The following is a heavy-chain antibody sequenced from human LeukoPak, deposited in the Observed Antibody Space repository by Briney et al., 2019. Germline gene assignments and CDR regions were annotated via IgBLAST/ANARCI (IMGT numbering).Heavy chain of an antibody. Sequence: PGGSLRLSCAASGFTFSSYSMNWVRQAPGKGLEWVSSISSSSSYIYYADSVKGRFTISRDNAKNSLYLQMNSLRAEDTAVYYCARGDCSSTSCYARGYYYYYYGMDVWGQGTTVTVSS. J-gene: IGHJ6*02. D-gene: IGHD2-2*01. CDR1: GFTFSSYS. CDR3: ARGDCSSTSCYARGYYYYYYGMDV. V-gene: IGHV3-21*01. CDR2: ISSSSSYI.